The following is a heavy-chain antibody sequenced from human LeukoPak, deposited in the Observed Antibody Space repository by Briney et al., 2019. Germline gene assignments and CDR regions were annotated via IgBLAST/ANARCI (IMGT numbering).Heavy chain of an antibody. CDR1: GYTLTELS. Sequence: ASVKVSCKVSGYTLTELSMHWVRQAPGKGLEYVSAISPNGGSTYYADSVKGRFTISRDNSKNTLYLQMSSLRVEDTAVYYCVPKGNEGYWGQGTLVTVSS. D-gene: IGHD1-1*01. CDR3: VPKGNEGY. J-gene: IGHJ4*02. CDR2: ISPNGGST. V-gene: IGHV3-64D*06.